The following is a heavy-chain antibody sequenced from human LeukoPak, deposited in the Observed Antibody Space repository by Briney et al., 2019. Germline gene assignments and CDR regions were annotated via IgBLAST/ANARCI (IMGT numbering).Heavy chain of an antibody. CDR3: ARDKSNKGHDC. CDR1: GFALSDYY. Sequence: GGSLRLSCAASGFALSDYYMTWIRQAPGKGLEWVSYVSNGGSSSILYADSVKGRFTVFRDYAKNSLYLQMNSLRADDTGVYYCARDKSNKGHDCWGQGTLVTVSS. J-gene: IGHJ4*02. CDR2: VSNGGSSSI. V-gene: IGHV3-11*01.